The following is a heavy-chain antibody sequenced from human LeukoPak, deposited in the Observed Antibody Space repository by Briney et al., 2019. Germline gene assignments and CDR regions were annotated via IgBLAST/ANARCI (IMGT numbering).Heavy chain of an antibody. Sequence: TSETLSLTCTVSGGSISSYYWSWIRQPPGKGLEWIGDIYYSGSTNYNPSLKSRVTISVDTSKNQFSLKLSSVAAADTAVYYCARLRVAVAGFDYWGQGTLVTVSS. CDR2: IYYSGST. V-gene: IGHV4-59*01. CDR3: ARLRVAVAGFDY. D-gene: IGHD6-19*01. J-gene: IGHJ4*02. CDR1: GGSISSYY.